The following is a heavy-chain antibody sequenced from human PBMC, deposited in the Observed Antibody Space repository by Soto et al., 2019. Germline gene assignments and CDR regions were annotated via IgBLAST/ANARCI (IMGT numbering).Heavy chain of an antibody. CDR1: GGSINTYY. D-gene: IGHD6-25*01. V-gene: IGHV4-59*01. CDR3: TRGGGDF. Sequence: QVQLQESDPGLVKPSETLSLTCTVSGGSINTYYWSWIRQPPGKGLEWIGYIYYSGSDSGSTNYIPSLKSRVTISVDTSKNQFSLRLTSVTAADTAVYFCTRGGGDFWGQGTLVTVSS. CDR2: IYYSGSDSGST. J-gene: IGHJ4*02.